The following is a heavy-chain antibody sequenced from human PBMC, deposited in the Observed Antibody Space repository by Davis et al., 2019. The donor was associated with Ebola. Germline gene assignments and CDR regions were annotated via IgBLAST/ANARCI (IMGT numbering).Heavy chain of an antibody. D-gene: IGHD6-13*01. Sequence: PSETLSLTCTVSGYSISSGYYWGWIRQPPGKGLEWIGSIYHSGSTYYNPSLKSRVTISVDTSKNQFSLKLSSVTAADTAVYYCAREAWDWQQTYWGQGTLVTVSS. CDR1: GYSISSGYY. CDR3: AREAWDWQQTY. CDR2: IYHSGST. J-gene: IGHJ4*02. V-gene: IGHV4-38-2*02.